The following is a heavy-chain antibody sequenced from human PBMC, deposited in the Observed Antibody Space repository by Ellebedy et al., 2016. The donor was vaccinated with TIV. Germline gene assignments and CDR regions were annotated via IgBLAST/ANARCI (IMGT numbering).Heavy chain of an antibody. D-gene: IGHD1-26*01. CDR2: IYHTGNT. V-gene: IGHV4-39*01. J-gene: IGHJ4*02. Sequence: MPSETLSLTCTVSGGSISNSDYYWGWIRQPPGKGLEWIGSIYHTGNTYHNPSLNSRVAISVDTSKNEFSLRMRSVTAADTAVFYCVRQKHRGTLPDHFDYWGQGTLVTVSS. CDR1: GGSISNSDYY. CDR3: VRQKHRGTLPDHFDY.